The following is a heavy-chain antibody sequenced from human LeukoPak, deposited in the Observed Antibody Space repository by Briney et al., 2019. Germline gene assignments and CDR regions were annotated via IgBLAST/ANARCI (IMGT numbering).Heavy chain of an antibody. V-gene: IGHV3-23*01. J-gene: IGHJ4*02. D-gene: IGHD3-10*01. CDR3: AKEQTSSGYFDY. CDR2: ISGNGGRT. CDR1: GFAFNNYA. Sequence: GGSLRLSCAASGFAFNNYAMSWVRQAPGKGLEWVAAISGNGGRTYYRDSVKGRFTISRDNPKNTLYLLMNSLSAEDTALYYCAKEQTSSGYFDYWGQGTLVTVSS.